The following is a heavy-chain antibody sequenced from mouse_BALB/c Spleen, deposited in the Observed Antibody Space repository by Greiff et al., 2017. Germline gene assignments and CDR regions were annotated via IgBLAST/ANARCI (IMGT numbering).Heavy chain of an antibody. D-gene: IGHD1-1*01. Sequence: VQLKESGAELVRPGALVKLSCKASGFNIKDYYMHWVKQRPEQGLEWIGWIDPENGNTIYDPKFQGKASITADTSSNTAYMQLSSLTSEDSAVYYCARWYGSSYYAMDYWGQGTSVTVSS. CDR3: ARWYGSSYYAMDY. J-gene: IGHJ4*01. V-gene: IGHV14-1*02. CDR1: GFNIKDYY. CDR2: IDPENGNT.